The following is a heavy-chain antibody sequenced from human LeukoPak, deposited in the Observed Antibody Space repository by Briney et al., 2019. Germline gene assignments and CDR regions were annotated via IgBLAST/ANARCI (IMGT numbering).Heavy chain of an antibody. CDR1: GGTFSSYA. Sequence: SVKVSCKASGGTFSSYAISWVRQAPGQGLEWMGMIIPIFGIANYAQKFQGRVTITADKSTSTAYMELSSLRSEDTAVYYCARDHYYDSSGYYSWFDPWGQGTLVTVSS. D-gene: IGHD3-22*01. CDR3: ARDHYYDSSGYYSWFDP. CDR2: IIPIFGIA. J-gene: IGHJ5*02. V-gene: IGHV1-69*04.